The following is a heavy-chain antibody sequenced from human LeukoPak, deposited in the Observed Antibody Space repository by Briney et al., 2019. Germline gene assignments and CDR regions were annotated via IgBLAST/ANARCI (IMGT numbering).Heavy chain of an antibody. V-gene: IGHV1-18*01. J-gene: IGHJ6*03. Sequence: GASVKVSCKASGYTFTSYGISWVRQAPGQGLEWMGWISAYNGNTNYAQKLQGRVTMTTDTSTSTAYMELRSLRSDDTAVYYCARGIVGGPHITYYYYYYMDVWGKGATVTASS. D-gene: IGHD1-26*01. CDR3: ARGIVGGPHITYYYYYYMDV. CDR1: GYTFTSYG. CDR2: ISAYNGNT.